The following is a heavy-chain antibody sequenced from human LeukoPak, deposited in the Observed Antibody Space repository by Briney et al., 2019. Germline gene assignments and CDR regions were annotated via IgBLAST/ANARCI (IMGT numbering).Heavy chain of an antibody. Sequence: SVKVSCKASGGTFSSYAISWVRQAPGQGLEWMGRIIPILGIANYAQKFQGRVTITADKSTSIAYMQLSSLRSEDSAVYYCARAAHLEMATISFDYWGQGTLVTVSS. V-gene: IGHV1-69*04. J-gene: IGHJ4*02. D-gene: IGHD5-24*01. CDR2: IIPILGIA. CDR3: ARAAHLEMATISFDY. CDR1: GGTFSSYA.